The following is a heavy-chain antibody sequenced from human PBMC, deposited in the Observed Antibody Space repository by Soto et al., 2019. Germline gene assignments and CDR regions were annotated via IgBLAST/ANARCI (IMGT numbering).Heavy chain of an antibody. CDR1: GFTFSSYA. Sequence: PGGSLRLSCAASGFTFSSYAMHWVRQAPGKGLEWVAVISYDGSNKYYADSVKGRFTISRDNSKNTLYLQMNSLRAEDTAVYYCARDSIFDSSGFVSAYWGQGTLVTGSS. D-gene: IGHD3-22*01. CDR2: ISYDGSNK. V-gene: IGHV3-30-3*01. J-gene: IGHJ4*02. CDR3: ARDSIFDSSGFVSAY.